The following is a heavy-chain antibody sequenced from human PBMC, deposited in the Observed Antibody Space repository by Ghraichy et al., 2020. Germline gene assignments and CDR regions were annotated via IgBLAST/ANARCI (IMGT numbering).Heavy chain of an antibody. D-gene: IGHD3-3*01. V-gene: IGHV3-23*01. CDR2: ISGSGAYT. CDR1: GFKFSNYG. CDR3: ERVRWQIFRNSDSRGYFDF. Sequence: GGSLRLSCAASGFKFSNYGMNWIRQAPGKGLEWVSSISGSGAYTYYPDSLKGRFTISRDNSKSTLYLEMNSPRLDDTAVYYCERVRWQIFRNSDSRGYFDFWGQGALVTVSS. J-gene: IGHJ4*02.